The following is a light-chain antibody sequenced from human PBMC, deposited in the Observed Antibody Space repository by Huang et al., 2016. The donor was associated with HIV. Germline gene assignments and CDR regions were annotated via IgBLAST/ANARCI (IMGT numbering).Light chain of an antibody. CDR2: GAS. J-gene: IGKJ3*01. V-gene: IGKV3-20*01. CDR3: QQYGSSRIFT. CDR1: QSVSSSY. Sequence: EIVLTQSPGTLSLSPGERATLSCRASQSVSSSYLAWYQQKPGQAPRLLTYGASSKATGIPDRFSGSGSGTDFTLTISRLEPEDFAVYYCQQYGSSRIFTFGPGTKVDIK.